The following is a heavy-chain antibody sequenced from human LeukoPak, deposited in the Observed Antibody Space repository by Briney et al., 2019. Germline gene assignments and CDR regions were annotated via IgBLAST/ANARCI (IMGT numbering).Heavy chain of an antibody. Sequence: SVKVSCKASGGTFSSYTISWVRQAPGQGLEWMGRIIPILGIANYAQKFQGRVTITADKSTSTAYMELSSLRSEDTAVYYCARIRRYGYDELDYWGQGTLVTVSS. CDR1: GGTFSSYT. D-gene: IGHD5-24*01. V-gene: IGHV1-69*02. J-gene: IGHJ4*02. CDR2: IIPILGIA. CDR3: ARIRRYGYDELDY.